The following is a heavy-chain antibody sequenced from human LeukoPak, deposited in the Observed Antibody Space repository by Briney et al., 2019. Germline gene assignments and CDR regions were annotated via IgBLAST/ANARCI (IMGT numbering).Heavy chain of an antibody. D-gene: IGHD3-9*01. Sequence: GGSLRLSCAASGFTFSSYAMHWVRQAPGKGLEWVAVISYDGSNKYYADSVKGRFTISRDNSKNTLYLQMNSLRAEDTAVYYCARDFLLVGYYYYGMDVWGQGTTVTVSS. CDR3: ARDFLLVGYYYYGMDV. CDR1: GFTFSSYA. CDR2: ISYDGSNK. J-gene: IGHJ6*02. V-gene: IGHV3-30-3*01.